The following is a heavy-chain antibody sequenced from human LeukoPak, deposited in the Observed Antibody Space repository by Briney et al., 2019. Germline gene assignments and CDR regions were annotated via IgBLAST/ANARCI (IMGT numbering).Heavy chain of an antibody. CDR2: IYYSGST. Sequence: SETLSLTCTVSGGSISSYYWSWIRQPPGKGLEWIGYIYYSGSTNYNPSLKSRVTLSVDTSKNQFSLKLNSVTAADTAVYYCARDRITMVRGALRYYGMDVWGQGTTVTVSS. D-gene: IGHD3-10*01. V-gene: IGHV4-59*01. J-gene: IGHJ6*02. CDR1: GGSISSYY. CDR3: ARDRITMVRGALRYYGMDV.